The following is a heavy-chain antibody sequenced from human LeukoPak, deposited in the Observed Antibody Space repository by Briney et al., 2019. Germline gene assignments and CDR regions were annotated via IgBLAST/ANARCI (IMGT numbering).Heavy chain of an antibody. CDR2: INGDGSSI. Sequence: PGGALRLSCAASGFTFSSYWTHWVRQAPGKGLVWVSRINGDGSSINYADSVEGRFTISRDNAKNTLYLQMNSLRAEDTAVYYCVRGSAVAGTSTPLFDYWGQGTLVTVSS. J-gene: IGHJ4*02. CDR3: VRGSAVAGTSTPLFDY. CDR1: GFTFSSYW. D-gene: IGHD6-19*01. V-gene: IGHV3-74*01.